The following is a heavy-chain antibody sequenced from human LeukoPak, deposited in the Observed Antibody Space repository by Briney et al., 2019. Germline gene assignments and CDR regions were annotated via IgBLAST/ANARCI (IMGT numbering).Heavy chain of an antibody. J-gene: IGHJ4*02. D-gene: IGHD3-22*01. CDR3: AKRGVVIRVILVGFHKEAYYFDS. V-gene: IGHV3-23*01. CDR1: GITLSNYG. CDR2: ISDSGGRT. Sequence: GGSLRLSCAVYGITLSNYGMSWVRQAPGKGLEWVAGISDSGGRTNYTAPVKGRFTISRNNPKNTLYLQMNSLRAEDTAVYFCAKRGVVIRVILVGFHKEAYYFDSWGQGALVTVSS.